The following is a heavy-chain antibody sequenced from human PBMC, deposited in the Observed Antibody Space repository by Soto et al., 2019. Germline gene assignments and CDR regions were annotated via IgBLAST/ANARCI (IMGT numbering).Heavy chain of an antibody. CDR3: AKIGISTTSSFDN. Sequence: GGSLRLSCSVSGFTFSSYAMGWVRQAPGKGLEWVSVISSRGGSVFYADSVKGRFTVSRDNSLNILFLHMNKLRVEDTAVYYCAKIGISTTSSFDNSGQAILVTVSS. CDR1: GFTFSSYA. CDR2: ISSRGGSV. V-gene: IGHV3-23*01. D-gene: IGHD1-26*01. J-gene: IGHJ1*01.